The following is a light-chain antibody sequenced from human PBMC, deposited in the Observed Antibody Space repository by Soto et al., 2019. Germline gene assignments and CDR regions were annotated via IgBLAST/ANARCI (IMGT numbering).Light chain of an antibody. J-gene: IGLJ1*01. CDR1: TSDVGGHNY. CDR3: FSYTTSSAPYV. Sequence: QSALTQPASVSGSPGQSITISCTGTTSDVGGHNYVSWYQQHPGKVPKLLIYEVKNRPSGVSNRFSGSKSGNTASLTISDLQADDEATYYCFSYTTSSAPYVFGTGTKVTVL. CDR2: EVK. V-gene: IGLV2-14*01.